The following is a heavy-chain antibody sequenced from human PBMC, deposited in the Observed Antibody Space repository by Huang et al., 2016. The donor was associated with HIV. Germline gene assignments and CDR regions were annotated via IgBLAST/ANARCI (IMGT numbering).Heavy chain of an antibody. V-gene: IGHV3-23*01. CDR2: ISGSGDKT. CDR1: RFTFSTYA. CDR3: AKVPTVVTFH. J-gene: IGHJ4*02. D-gene: IGHD2-21*02. Sequence: DVQLLESGGDVVQPGGSLRLSCEAFRFTFSTYAMSWVRQGPGKGLEWVSAISGSGDKTYYADSVKGRFTISRDNSKNTLFLQMNSLRAEDTAVYYCAKVPTVVTFHWGQGTLVTVSS.